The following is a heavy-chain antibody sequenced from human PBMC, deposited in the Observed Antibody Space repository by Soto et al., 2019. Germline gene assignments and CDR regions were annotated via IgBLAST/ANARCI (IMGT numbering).Heavy chain of an antibody. J-gene: IGHJ6*02. Sequence: EVQLLESGGGLVQPGGSLRLSRAASGFTFSSYAMSWVRQAPGKGLEWVSAISGSGGSTYYADSVKGRFTISRDNSKNTLYLQMNSLRAEDTAVYYCANSGSDYEGYYYYYGMDVWGQGTTVTVSS. CDR3: ANSGSDYEGYYYYYGMDV. V-gene: IGHV3-23*01. CDR2: ISGSGGST. D-gene: IGHD5-12*01. CDR1: GFTFSSYA.